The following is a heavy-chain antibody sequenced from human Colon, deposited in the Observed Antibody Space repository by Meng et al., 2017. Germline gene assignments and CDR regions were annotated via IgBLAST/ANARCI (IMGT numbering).Heavy chain of an antibody. V-gene: IGHV4-39*01. D-gene: IGHD3-22*01. CDR3: ARRVHDGSGHHYFDY. CDR1: GCSTPSTTYY. CDR2: IYYSGST. Sequence: QLQLPESVPGLVKPSETLSLTCPVSGCSTPSTTYYWDWIRQTPGKGLGWIGTIYYSGSTVYNPSLRSRVTITVDTSKNQFSLKLSSVTAPDTAVYYCARRVHDGSGHHYFDYWGQGTLVTVSS. J-gene: IGHJ4*02.